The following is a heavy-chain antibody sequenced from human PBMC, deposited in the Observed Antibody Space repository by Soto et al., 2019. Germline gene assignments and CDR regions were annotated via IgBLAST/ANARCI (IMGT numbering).Heavy chain of an antibody. CDR1: GFTFSSYG. CDR2: IWYDGSNK. Sequence: QVQLVESGGGVVQPGRSLRLSCAASGFTFSSYGMHWDRQAPGKGLEWVAVIWYDGSNKYYADSVKGRFTISRDNSNNKLYLQMNSGRVEETAVYYCARDVAAVSLSPSYNGMDVWGQGTTVTV. D-gene: IGHD2-15*01. V-gene: IGHV3-33*01. CDR3: ARDVAAVSLSPSYNGMDV. J-gene: IGHJ6*02.